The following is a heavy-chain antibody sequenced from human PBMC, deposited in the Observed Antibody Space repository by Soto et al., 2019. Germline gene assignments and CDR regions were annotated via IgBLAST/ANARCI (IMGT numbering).Heavy chain of an antibody. CDR2: MNPNSGNT. CDR1: GYTFTSYD. Sequence: GASVKVSCKASGYTFTSYDINWVRQATGQGLEWMGWMNPNSGNTSYAQKFQGRVTMTRNTSISTAYMELSSLRSEDTAVYYCARGGAYYDFWSGGGGYYYYMDVWGKGTTVTVSS. CDR3: ARGGAYYDFWSGGGGYYYYMDV. J-gene: IGHJ6*03. D-gene: IGHD3-3*01. V-gene: IGHV1-8*01.